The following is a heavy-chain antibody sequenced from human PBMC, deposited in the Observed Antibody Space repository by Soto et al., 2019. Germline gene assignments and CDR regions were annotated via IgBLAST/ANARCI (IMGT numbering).Heavy chain of an antibody. D-gene: IGHD3-16*01. Sequence: QVQLVQSGAEVKKPGASVKVSCKASGYTYTSYAMHWVRQAPGQRLEWMGWINAGNGNTKYSQKFQGRVTITRDTSASTAYMELSSLRSEDTAVYYCARGEFLSYDDYWGQGTLVTVSS. CDR2: INAGNGNT. CDR3: ARGEFLSYDDY. V-gene: IGHV1-3*01. CDR1: GYTYTSYA. J-gene: IGHJ4*02.